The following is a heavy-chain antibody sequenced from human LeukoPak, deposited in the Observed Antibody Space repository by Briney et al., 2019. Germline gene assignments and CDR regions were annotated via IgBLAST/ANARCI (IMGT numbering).Heavy chain of an antibody. CDR3: ASYSNYAQSFDY. J-gene: IGHJ4*02. V-gene: IGHV4-30-4*01. Sequence: SQTLSLTCTGSGGSISSGDYYWSWIRQPPGKGLEWIGYIYYSGSTYYNPSLKSRVTISVDTSKNQFSLKLSSVTAADTAVYYCASYSNYAQSFDYWGQGTLVTVSS. D-gene: IGHD4-11*01. CDR1: GGSISSGDYY. CDR2: IYYSGST.